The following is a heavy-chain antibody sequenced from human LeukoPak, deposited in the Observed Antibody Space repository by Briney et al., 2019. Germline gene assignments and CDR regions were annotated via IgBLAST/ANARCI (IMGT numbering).Heavy chain of an antibody. V-gene: IGHV5-51*01. CDR1: GYDFSRYW. Sequence: GESLKISCKGSGYDFSRYWIGWVRQMPGKGLEWMGIIYPGDSDTRYRPSFEGQVTISADKSISTAYLQWSSLKASDTAMYYCAKHTTLEFSGDNWFDPWGQGTLVTGSS. CDR3: AKHTTLEFSGDNWFDP. D-gene: IGHD1-1*01. J-gene: IGHJ5*02. CDR2: IYPGDSDT.